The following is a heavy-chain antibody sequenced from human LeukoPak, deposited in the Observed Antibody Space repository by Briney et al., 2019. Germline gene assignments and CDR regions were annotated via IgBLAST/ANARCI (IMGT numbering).Heavy chain of an antibody. Sequence: GASVKVSCKASGYTFTSYGISWVRQAPGQGLELMGWISAYNGNTNNAQKLQGRVTMTTDTSNSTAYMELRSLRSDDTAVYYCARTITGISTEFDYWGQGTLVTVSS. CDR2: ISAYNGNT. J-gene: IGHJ4*02. CDR3: ARTITGISTEFDY. CDR1: GYTFTSYG. D-gene: IGHD1-20*01. V-gene: IGHV1-18*01.